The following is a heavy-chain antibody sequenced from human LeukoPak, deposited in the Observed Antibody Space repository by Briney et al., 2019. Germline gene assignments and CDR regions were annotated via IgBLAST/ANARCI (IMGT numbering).Heavy chain of an antibody. V-gene: IGHV3-15*01. CDR3: TTGYAYSSGWLFDY. CDR1: GFTFSNAW. D-gene: IGHD6-19*01. Sequence: GGSLRLSCAASGFTFSNAWMSWVRQAPGKGLEWVGRIKSKTDGGTTDYAAPVKGRFTISRGDSKNTLYLQMNSLKTEDTAVYYCTTGYAYSSGWLFDYWGQGTLVTVSS. CDR2: IKSKTDGGTT. J-gene: IGHJ4*02.